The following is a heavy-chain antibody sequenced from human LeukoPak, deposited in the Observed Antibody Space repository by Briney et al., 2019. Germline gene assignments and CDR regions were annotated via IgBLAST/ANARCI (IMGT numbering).Heavy chain of an antibody. D-gene: IGHD3-9*01. V-gene: IGHV1-18*01. Sequence: ASVKVSCTASGYTFTSYGISWVRQAPGQGLEWMGWISAYNGNTNYAQKLQGRVTMTTDTSTSTAYMELRSLRSDDTAVYYCARDPGTHYDILTGYYNVLYFDYWGQGTLVTVSS. CDR2: ISAYNGNT. CDR1: GYTFTSYG. J-gene: IGHJ4*02. CDR3: ARDPGTHYDILTGYYNVLYFDY.